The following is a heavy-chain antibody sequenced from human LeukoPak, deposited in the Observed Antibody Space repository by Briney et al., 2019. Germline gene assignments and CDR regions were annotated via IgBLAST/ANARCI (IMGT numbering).Heavy chain of an antibody. D-gene: IGHD3-3*01. V-gene: IGHV3-9*03. CDR3: AKGDRYDFWSGPDN. CDR2: ITWNSGSI. J-gene: IGHJ4*02. Sequence: PPGGSLRLSCAASGFKFDDYAMHWVRQVPGKGLEWVSGITWNSGSIGYVDSVKGRFTISRDNAKNSVYLQMNSLRTEDMALYYCAKGDRYDFWSGPDNWGQGTLVTVSS. CDR1: GFKFDDYA.